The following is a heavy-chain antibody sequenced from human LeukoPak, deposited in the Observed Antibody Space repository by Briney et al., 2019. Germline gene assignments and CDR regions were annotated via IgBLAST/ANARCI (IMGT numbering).Heavy chain of an antibody. CDR2: ISGSGGST. D-gene: IGHD6-13*01. CDR1: GFTFSSYA. V-gene: IGHV3-23*01. J-gene: IGHJ5*02. Sequence: GGSLRLSCAASGFTFSSYAMSWVRQAPGKGLEWVSAISGSGGSTYYADSVKGRFTISRDNSKNTLYLQMNSLRAGDTALYYCAKHSSTWYAYWFDPWGQGTLVTVSS. CDR3: AKHSSTWYAYWFDP.